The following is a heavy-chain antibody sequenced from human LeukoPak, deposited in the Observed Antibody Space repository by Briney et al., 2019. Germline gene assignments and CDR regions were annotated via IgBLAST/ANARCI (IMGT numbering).Heavy chain of an antibody. J-gene: IGHJ6*02. CDR1: GGSFSGYY. CDR3: ARNRRYSGYVSYYYGMDV. D-gene: IGHD5-12*01. Sequence: SETLSLTCAVYGGSFSGYYWSWIRQPPGKGLEWIGEINHSGSTNYNPSLKSRVTISVDTSKNQFSLKLSSVTAAGTAVYYCARNRRYSGYVSYYYGMDVWGQGTTVTVSS. CDR2: INHSGST. V-gene: IGHV4-34*01.